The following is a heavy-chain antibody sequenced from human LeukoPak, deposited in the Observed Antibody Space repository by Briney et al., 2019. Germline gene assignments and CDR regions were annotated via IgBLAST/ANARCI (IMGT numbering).Heavy chain of an antibody. J-gene: IGHJ4*02. CDR2: INPNSGGT. CDR3: ARGVVGATRLLDY. V-gene: IGHV1-2*02. Sequence: ASVNVSCKASGYTFTGYYMHWVRQATGQGLERMGWINPNSGGTNYAQKFQGRVTMTRDTSISTAYMELSRLRSDDTAVYYCARGVVGATRLLDYWGQGTLVTVSS. D-gene: IGHD2-15*01. CDR1: GYTFTGYY.